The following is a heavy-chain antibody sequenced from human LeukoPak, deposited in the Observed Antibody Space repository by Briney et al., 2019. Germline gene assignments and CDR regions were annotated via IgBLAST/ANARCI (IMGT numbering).Heavy chain of an antibody. CDR1: AFTFSDYA. CDR3: AKPARTDYADY. Sequence: PGGSLRLSCAASAFTFSDYAMNWVRQAPGKGLEWVSSISGSGGNTYYADSVKGRFTISRDNSKNILYLQMNSLRAEDTAVYYCAKPARTDYADYWGQGTLVTVSP. D-gene: IGHD1-14*01. CDR2: ISGSGGNT. J-gene: IGHJ4*02. V-gene: IGHV3-23*01.